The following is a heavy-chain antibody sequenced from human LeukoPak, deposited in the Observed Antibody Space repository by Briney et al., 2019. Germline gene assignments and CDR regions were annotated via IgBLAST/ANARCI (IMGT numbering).Heavy chain of an antibody. CDR3: ARIGTTTRGPAGLDV. CDR2: IKHDGSEKQDGSEK. D-gene: IGHD2/OR15-2a*01. V-gene: IGHV3-7*01. J-gene: IGHJ6*02. Sequence: PGGSLRLSCAASGFTFSQYWMSWVRQAPGKGLEWVANIKHDGSEKQDGSEKNYVDSVKGRFTISRDNAKNSLYLHMNSLRAEDTGVYYCARIGTTTRGPAGLDVWGQGTTVTVSS. CDR1: GFTFSQYW.